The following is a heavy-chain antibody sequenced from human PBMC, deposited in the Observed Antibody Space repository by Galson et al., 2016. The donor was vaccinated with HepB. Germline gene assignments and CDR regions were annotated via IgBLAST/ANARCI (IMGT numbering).Heavy chain of an antibody. Sequence: SLRLSCAASGFTFNDYAMTWVRQAPGKGLEWVSGIGGFADSTYYADSVKGRFTISRDNSKNTLYLQMNSLRAEDTAVYYCAKTAYEDFYYYMHVWGKGTTVTVS. D-gene: IGHD2-21*02. CDR2: IGGFADST. J-gene: IGHJ6*03. V-gene: IGHV3-23*01. CDR1: GFTFNDYA. CDR3: AKTAYEDFYYYMHV.